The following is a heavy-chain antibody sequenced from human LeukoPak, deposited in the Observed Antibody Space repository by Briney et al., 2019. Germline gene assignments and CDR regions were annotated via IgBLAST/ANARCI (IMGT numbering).Heavy chain of an antibody. D-gene: IGHD6-6*01. CDR3: ARSGVVHAFDI. J-gene: IGHJ3*02. CDR2: IYHSGST. CDR1: GYSISSGYY. Sequence: SETLSLTCTVSGYSISSGYYWGWIRQPPGKGLEWIGSIYHSGSTYYNPSLKSRVTISVDTSKNQFSLKLSSVTAADTAVYYCARSGVVHAFDIWGQGTMVTVSS. V-gene: IGHV4-38-2*02.